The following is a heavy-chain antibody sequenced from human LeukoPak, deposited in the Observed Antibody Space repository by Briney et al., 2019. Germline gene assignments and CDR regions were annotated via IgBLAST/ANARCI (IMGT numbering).Heavy chain of an antibody. CDR3: ARGLARGYDYPYYFDY. V-gene: IGHV4-30-4*08. Sequence: PSQTLSLTCTVSGGSISSGDYYWSWIRQPPGKGLEWIGYIYYSGSTYYNPSLKSRVTISVDTSKNQFSLKLSSVTAADTAVYYCARGLARGYDYPYYFDYWGQGTLVTVSS. CDR1: GGSISSGDYY. J-gene: IGHJ4*02. CDR2: IYYSGST. D-gene: IGHD5-12*01.